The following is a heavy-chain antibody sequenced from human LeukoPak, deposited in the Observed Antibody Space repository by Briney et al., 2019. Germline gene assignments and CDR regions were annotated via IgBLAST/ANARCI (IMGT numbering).Heavy chain of an antibody. J-gene: IGHJ4*02. CDR2: INPNSGDT. CDR3: ARANFLYCGSTTCLFDY. D-gene: IGHD2-2*01. V-gene: IGHV1-2*02. Sequence: ASVKVSCKASGYTFTDYYLHWVRQAPGQGFEWMGWINPNSGDTNYAQKFQGRVTMTRDTSISTAHMEMSRLRSDDTAVYYCARANFLYCGSTTCLFDYWGQGTLVTVSS. CDR1: GYTFTDYY.